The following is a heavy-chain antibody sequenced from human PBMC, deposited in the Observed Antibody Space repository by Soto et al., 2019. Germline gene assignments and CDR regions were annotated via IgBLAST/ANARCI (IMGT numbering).Heavy chain of an antibody. Sequence: ASVKVSCKASGYTFTSYGISWVRQAPGQGLEWMGWISAYNGNTNYAQKLQGRVTMTTDTSTSTAYMELRSLRSDDTAVYYCARRSYSTEIGQSSTSCFDYWGQGTLVTVSS. J-gene: IGHJ4*02. CDR2: ISAYNGNT. V-gene: IGHV1-18*01. CDR3: ARRSYSTEIGQSSTSCFDY. CDR1: GYTFTSYG. D-gene: IGHD2-2*01.